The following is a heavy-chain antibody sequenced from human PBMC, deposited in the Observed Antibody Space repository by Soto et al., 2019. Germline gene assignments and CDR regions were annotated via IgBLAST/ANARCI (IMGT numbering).Heavy chain of an antibody. CDR1: GGTFSSYA. D-gene: IGHD3-10*01. CDR3: ALGWFGIKQGYYCYYGLDV. Sequence: GASVKVSCKASGGTFSSYAINWVRQAPGQGLEWMGGIIPIFGTTNYAQKFQGRVTITADESTSAAYMELNSLRSEDTAVYYCALGWFGIKQGYYCYYGLDVWGQGTTVTVSS. CDR2: IIPIFGTT. J-gene: IGHJ6*02. V-gene: IGHV1-69*13.